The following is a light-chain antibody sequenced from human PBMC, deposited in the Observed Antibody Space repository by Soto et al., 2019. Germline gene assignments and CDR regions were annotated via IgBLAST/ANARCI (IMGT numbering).Light chain of an antibody. CDR1: QGVIDW. J-gene: IGKJ1*01. V-gene: IGKV1-12*01. CDR3: QQYTEWPPWT. Sequence: DIHMTQSPSSVSASVGHSVTLTCRGSQGVIDWVAWYQQKPGEAPKLMVYGSSSLLSGVPSRFSGTRSWTDFTLTISSLQPEDFAIYYCQQYTEWPPWTCGQGTKVDI. CDR2: GSS.